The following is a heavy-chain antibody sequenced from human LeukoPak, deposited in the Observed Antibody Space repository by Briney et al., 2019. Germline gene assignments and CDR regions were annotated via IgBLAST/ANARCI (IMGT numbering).Heavy chain of an antibody. D-gene: IGHD3-10*01. CDR2: IYHSGST. J-gene: IGHJ6*02. CDR1: GGSISSSNW. V-gene: IGHV4-4*02. CDR3: ARVSGGGLFGESFRYYYYGMDV. Sequence: PSGTLSLTCAVPGGSISSSNWWSWVRQPPGKGLEWIGEIYHSGSTNYNPSLKSRVTISVDKSKNQFSLKLSSVTAADTAVYYCARVSGGGLFGESFRYYYYGMDVWGQGTTVTVSS.